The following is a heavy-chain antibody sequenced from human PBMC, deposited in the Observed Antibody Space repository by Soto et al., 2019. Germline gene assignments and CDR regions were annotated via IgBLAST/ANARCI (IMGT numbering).Heavy chain of an antibody. V-gene: IGHV2-5*02. Sequence: QIPLKESGPTLVRPTQTLTLTCAFSGFSLSTSGAGVGWIRQPPGKALEWLAVIYWDDIKHYSPSLRSRLTITKDTSKNQVVLTMTNMDPMDTGTYYCAQKGPEDWPLDYWGQGTLVTVSS. CDR1: GFSLSTSGAG. CDR3: AQKGPEDWPLDY. J-gene: IGHJ4*02. D-gene: IGHD3-9*01. CDR2: IYWDDIK.